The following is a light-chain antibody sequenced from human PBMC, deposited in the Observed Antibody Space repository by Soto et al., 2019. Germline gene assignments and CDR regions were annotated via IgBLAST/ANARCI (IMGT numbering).Light chain of an antibody. J-gene: IGKJ1*01. CDR1: QTVNSDY. V-gene: IGKV3-20*01. CDR3: QQYGSSGT. CDR2: ATS. Sequence: EIVLTQSPCTLSLSPGETATLSCRASQTVNSDYLAWFQQRPGQAPRLLIFATSNRATGIPDRFSGSGSGTDFTLTISRLEPEDFAVYYCQQYGSSGTFGQGTKVDIK.